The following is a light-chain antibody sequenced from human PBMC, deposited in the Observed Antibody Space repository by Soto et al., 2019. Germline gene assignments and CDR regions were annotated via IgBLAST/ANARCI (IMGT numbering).Light chain of an antibody. CDR2: DAS. CDR1: QSVSRSY. V-gene: IGKV3D-20*02. J-gene: IGKJ1*01. Sequence: ILLTQSPCTLALSPGERATLSYRASQSVSRSYLAWYQQKPGQAPRLLMYDASTRATGIPARFSGSGSGTDFTLTISNLDLEDFEVYYCQQRNNWPITFGQGTKVDIK. CDR3: QQRNNWPIT.